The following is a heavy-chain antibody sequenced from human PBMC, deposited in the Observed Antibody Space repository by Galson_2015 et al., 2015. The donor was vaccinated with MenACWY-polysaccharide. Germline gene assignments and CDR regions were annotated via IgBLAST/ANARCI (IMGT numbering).Heavy chain of an antibody. Sequence: SLRLSCAASGFTFSSYWMHWVRQAPGEGLVWVSRINTDGSSTSYADSVKGRFTVSRDNAKNTVYLRMNSLRAEDTAVYYCARDPHCGAGCSIHDAFDVWGQGTKVTVSS. D-gene: IGHD2-21*02. CDR1: GFTFSSYW. V-gene: IGHV3-74*01. CDR2: INTDGSST. J-gene: IGHJ3*01. CDR3: ARDPHCGAGCSIHDAFDV.